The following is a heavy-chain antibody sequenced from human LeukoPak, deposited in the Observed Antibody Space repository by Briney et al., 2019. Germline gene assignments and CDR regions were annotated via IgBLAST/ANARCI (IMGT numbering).Heavy chain of an antibody. J-gene: IGHJ4*02. Sequence: PSETLSLTCTVSGGSISSGGYYWNWIRQHPGKGLEWIGYIYYSGSTYYNPSLKSRVTISVDTSKNHFSLKLSSVTAADTAVYYCARWGYSRIFDYWGQGTLVTVSS. D-gene: IGHD6-13*01. CDR1: GGSISSGGYY. V-gene: IGHV4-31*03. CDR3: ARWGYSRIFDY. CDR2: IYYSGST.